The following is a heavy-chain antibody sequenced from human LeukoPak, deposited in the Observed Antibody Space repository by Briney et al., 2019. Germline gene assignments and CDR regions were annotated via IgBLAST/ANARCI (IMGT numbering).Heavy chain of an antibody. D-gene: IGHD6-19*01. CDR3: AREKWLVRDRYFDL. CDR1: GYTFTGYY. Sequence: ASVKVSCKASGYTFTGYYMHWVRQAPGQRLEWMGWINAGNGNTKYSQKFQGRVTITRDTSASTAYMELSSLRSEDTAVYYCAREKWLVRDRYFDLWGRGTLVTVSS. CDR2: INAGNGNT. V-gene: IGHV1-3*01. J-gene: IGHJ2*01.